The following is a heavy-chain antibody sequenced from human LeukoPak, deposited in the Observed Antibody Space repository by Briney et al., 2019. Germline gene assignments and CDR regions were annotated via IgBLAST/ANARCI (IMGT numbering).Heavy chain of an antibody. Sequence: PGRSLRLSCAASGFTFSSYAMHWVRQAPGKGLEWVAVISYDGSNKYYADSVKGRFTISRDNSKNTLYLQMNSLRAEDTAVYYCARDPNSSGWYYFDYWGQGTLVTVSS. CDR2: ISYDGSNK. V-gene: IGHV3-30-3*01. CDR3: ARDPNSSGWYYFDY. D-gene: IGHD6-19*01. CDR1: GFTFSSYA. J-gene: IGHJ4*02.